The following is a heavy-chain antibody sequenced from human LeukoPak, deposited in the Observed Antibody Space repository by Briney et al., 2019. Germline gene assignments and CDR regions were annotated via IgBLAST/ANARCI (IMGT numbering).Heavy chain of an antibody. V-gene: IGHV1-8*01. J-gene: IGHJ4*02. Sequence: ASVKVSCKASGYTFTSYDINWVRQATGQGLEWMGWMNPNSGNTGYAQKFQGRVTMTRNTSISTAYMELSSLRSEDTAVYYCARAVAGRGNRASGYWGQGTLVTVSS. CDR3: ARAVAGRGNRASGY. D-gene: IGHD1-1*01. CDR1: GYTFTSYD. CDR2: MNPNSGNT.